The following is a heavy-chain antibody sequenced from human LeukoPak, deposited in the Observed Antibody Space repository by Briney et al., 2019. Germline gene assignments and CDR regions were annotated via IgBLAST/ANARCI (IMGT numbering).Heavy chain of an antibody. J-gene: IGHJ6*02. CDR2: ISGSGGST. D-gene: IGHD3-10*01. CDR1: GFTFSSYA. CDR3: VKDARITMVRGVIIRLGYYYGMDV. Sequence: PGGSLRLSCAASGFTFSSYAMSWVRQAPGKGLEWVSAISGSGGSTYYADPVKGRFTISRDNSKNTLYLQMSSLRAEDTAVYYCVKDARITMVRGVIIRLGYYYGMDVWGQGTTVTVSS. V-gene: IGHV3-23*01.